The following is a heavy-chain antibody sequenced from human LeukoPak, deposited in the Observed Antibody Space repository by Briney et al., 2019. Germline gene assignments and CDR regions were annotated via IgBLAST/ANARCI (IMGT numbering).Heavy chain of an antibody. CDR1: GFTVSSNY. V-gene: IGHV3-53*01. CDR2: IYSSGST. Sequence: GGSLRLSCAASGFTVSSNYMSWVRQAPGKGLEWVSVIYSSGSTYYADSVKGRFTISRDNSKNTLYLQMNSLRAEDTAVYYCARDLRGGYNAFDIWGQGTMVTVSS. D-gene: IGHD5-12*01. CDR3: ARDLRGGYNAFDI. J-gene: IGHJ3*02.